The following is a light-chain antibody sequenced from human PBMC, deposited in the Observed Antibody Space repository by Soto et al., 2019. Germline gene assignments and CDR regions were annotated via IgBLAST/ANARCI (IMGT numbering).Light chain of an antibody. J-gene: IGLJ2*01. CDR3: QSYDSSNHVV. V-gene: IGLV6-57*01. CDR1: SGSIASNY. CDR2: EDN. Sequence: NFMLTQPHSVSESPGKTVTISCTRSSGSIASNYVQWYQQRPGSSPTTVIYEDNQRPSGVPDRFSGSIDSSPNSASLTISGLKTEDEADYYCQSYDSSNHVVFGGGTKLTVL.